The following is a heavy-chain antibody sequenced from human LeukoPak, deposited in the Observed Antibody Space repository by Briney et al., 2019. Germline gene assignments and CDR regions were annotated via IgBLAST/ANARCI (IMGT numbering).Heavy chain of an antibody. J-gene: IGHJ2*01. D-gene: IGHD4/OR15-4a*01. Sequence: SETLSLTCTVSGGSISSSSYYWGWIRQPPGKGLEWIGYIYYSGSTNYNPSLKSRVTISVDTSKNQFSLKLSSVTAADTAVYYCARKSVLYWYFDLWGRGTLVTVSS. CDR1: GGSISSSSYY. CDR2: IYYSGST. V-gene: IGHV4-61*05. CDR3: ARKSVLYWYFDL.